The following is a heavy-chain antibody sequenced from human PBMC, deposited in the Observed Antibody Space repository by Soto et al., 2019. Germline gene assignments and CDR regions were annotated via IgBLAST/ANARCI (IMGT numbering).Heavy chain of an antibody. J-gene: IGHJ2*01. Sequence: GGSLRLSCAASGFTFSSYSMNWVRQAPGKGLEWVSSISSSSSYIYYADSVKGRFTISRDNAKNSLYLQMNSLRAEDTAVYYWARDLTVVTAIFWYFDLWGRGTLVTVSS. CDR1: GFTFSSYS. V-gene: IGHV3-21*01. CDR3: ARDLTVVTAIFWYFDL. CDR2: ISSSSSYI. D-gene: IGHD2-21*02.